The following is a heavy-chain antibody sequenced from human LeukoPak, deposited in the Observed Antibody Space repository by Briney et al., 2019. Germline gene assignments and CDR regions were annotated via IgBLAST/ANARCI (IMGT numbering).Heavy chain of an antibody. CDR1: GGSISRYY. CDR3: ASDRIEVDAFDI. V-gene: IGHV4-4*07. CDR2: IYTSGST. D-gene: IGHD2-15*01. Sequence: SETLSLTCTVSGGSISRYYWSWIRQPAGRGLEWIGRIYTSGSTNYNPSLKSRVTISVDTSKNQFSLKLSSVTAADTAVYYCASDRIEVDAFDIWGQGTMVTVSS. J-gene: IGHJ3*02.